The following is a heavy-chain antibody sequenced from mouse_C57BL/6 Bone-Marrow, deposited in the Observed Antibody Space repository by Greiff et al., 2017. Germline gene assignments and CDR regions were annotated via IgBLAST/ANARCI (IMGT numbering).Heavy chain of an antibody. V-gene: IGHV1-15*01. CDR1: GYTFTDYE. Sequence: VQLQQSGAELVRPGASVTLSCKASGYTFTDYEMHWVKQTPVHGLEWIGAIDPETGGTAYNQTFKGKAILTAAKSSSTAYMELRSLTSEDSAVYYCTRLGGSGYGYWGQGTTLTVSS. J-gene: IGHJ2*01. CDR3: TRLGGSGYGY. D-gene: IGHD3-2*02. CDR2: IDPETGGT.